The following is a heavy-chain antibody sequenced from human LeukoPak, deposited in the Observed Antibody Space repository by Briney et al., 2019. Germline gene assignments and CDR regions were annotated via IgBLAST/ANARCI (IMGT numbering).Heavy chain of an antibody. CDR1: GFTFSTYN. D-gene: IGHD6-13*01. J-gene: IGHJ4*02. CDR3: AKDRAGSWAIDY. V-gene: IGHV3-30*18. Sequence: GGSLRLSCAASGFTFSTYNMHWVRQAPGKGLEWVAVISYDGSNKYYADSVKGRFTISRDDSKNTLYLEVNSLNAEDTAVYYCAKDRAGSWAIDYWGQGTLVTVSS. CDR2: ISYDGSNK.